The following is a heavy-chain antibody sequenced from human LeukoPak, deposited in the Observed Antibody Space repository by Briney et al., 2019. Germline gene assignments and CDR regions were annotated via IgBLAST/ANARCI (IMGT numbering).Heavy chain of an antibody. Sequence: ASVKVSCKASGYTFTSYDINWVRQATGQGLEWMGWMNPNSGNTGYAQKFQGRVTMTRNTSISTAYMELSSLRSEDTAVYYCAREAYCGGDCYSGVDYWGQGTLVTVSS. CDR3: AREAYCGGDCYSGVDY. CDR2: MNPNSGNT. J-gene: IGHJ4*02. D-gene: IGHD2-21*02. V-gene: IGHV1-8*01. CDR1: GYTFTSYD.